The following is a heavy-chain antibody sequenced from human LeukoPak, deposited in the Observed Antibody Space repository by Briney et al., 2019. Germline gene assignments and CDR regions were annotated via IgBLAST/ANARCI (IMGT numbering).Heavy chain of an antibody. D-gene: IGHD2-2*01. J-gene: IGHJ4*02. Sequence: SETLSLTCTVSGGSVSSSGSYWGWIRQPPGKGLEWIGSIYYSGATYYNPSLKSRVTISVDTSKNQFSLKLSSVTAADTAVYYCARDRANCSSTSCAWYFDYWGQGTLVTVSS. CDR1: GGSVSSSGSY. CDR2: IYYSGAT. V-gene: IGHV4-39*07. CDR3: ARDRANCSSTSCAWYFDY.